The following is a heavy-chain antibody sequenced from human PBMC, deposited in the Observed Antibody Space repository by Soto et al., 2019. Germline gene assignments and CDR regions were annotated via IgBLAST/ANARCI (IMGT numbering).Heavy chain of an antibody. CDR2: IKSKRDGGTT. J-gene: IGHJ4*02. Sequence: GGSLRLSCAVSGFTFSNAWMNWVRQAPGKGLEWVGRIKSKRDGGTTDCAAPVQDRFTISRDDSKNTLYLQMNSLKTEDTAVYCCATGVLPPDYWGQGTLVTVSS. CDR3: ATGVLPPDY. CDR1: GFTFSNAW. V-gene: IGHV3-15*01.